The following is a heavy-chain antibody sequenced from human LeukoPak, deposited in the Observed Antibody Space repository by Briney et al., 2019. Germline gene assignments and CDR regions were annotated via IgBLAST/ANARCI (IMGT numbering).Heavy chain of an antibody. J-gene: IGHJ4*02. Sequence: PSETLSLTCAVYGGSFSGYYWSWIRQPPGKGLEWIGEINHSGSTNYNPSLKSRVTISVDTSKNQFSLKLSSVTAADTAVYYCARGPLYYYDSSGYYTYWGQGILVTVYS. CDR2: INHSGST. V-gene: IGHV4-34*01. CDR1: GGSFSGYY. CDR3: ARGPLYYYDSSGYYTY. D-gene: IGHD3-22*01.